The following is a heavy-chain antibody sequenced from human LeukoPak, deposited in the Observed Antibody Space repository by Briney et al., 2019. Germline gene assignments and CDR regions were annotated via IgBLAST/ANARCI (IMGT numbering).Heavy chain of an antibody. Sequence: GGSLRLSCAASGFXFSSYEINWVRQAPGKGLEWVSYISSSGSTIYYADSVKGRFTISRDNAKNSLYLQMNSLRAEDTAVYYCARVRASYGPQKTYYYYGMDVWGQGTTVTVSS. CDR3: ARVRASYGPQKTYYYYGMDV. J-gene: IGHJ6*02. CDR1: GFXFSSYE. D-gene: IGHD5-18*01. V-gene: IGHV3-48*03. CDR2: ISSSGSTI.